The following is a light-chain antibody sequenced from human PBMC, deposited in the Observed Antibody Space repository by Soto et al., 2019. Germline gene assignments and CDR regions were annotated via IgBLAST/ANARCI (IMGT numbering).Light chain of an antibody. J-gene: IGKJ2*01. CDR1: QSVSSN. V-gene: IGKV3-15*01. Sequence: DIVMTQSPATLSVSPGERATLSCRASQSVSSNLAWYQQKPGQAPRLLIYGASTSATGIPTRFSGSGSGTVFTLTISSLQSEDFALYYCQQYNNWPYTFGQGTKLEIK. CDR2: GAS. CDR3: QQYNNWPYT.